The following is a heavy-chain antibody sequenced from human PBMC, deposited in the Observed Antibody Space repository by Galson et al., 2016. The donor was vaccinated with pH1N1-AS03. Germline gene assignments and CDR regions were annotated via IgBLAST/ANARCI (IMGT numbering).Heavy chain of an antibody. CDR2: ISSDGGNK. CDR3: ARDLRGSGGFYNRLIYYYGMDV. D-gene: IGHD3-10*01. CDR1: GFTLSSYI. Sequence: SLRLSCAASGFTLSSYIMHWVRQAPGKGLEWVAVISSDGGNKYYADSVKGRFTISRDNSKNMLYMQMNSLRAEDTAVYYCARDLRGSGGFYNRLIYYYGMDVWGQGTTVTVSS. V-gene: IGHV3-30-3*01. J-gene: IGHJ6*01.